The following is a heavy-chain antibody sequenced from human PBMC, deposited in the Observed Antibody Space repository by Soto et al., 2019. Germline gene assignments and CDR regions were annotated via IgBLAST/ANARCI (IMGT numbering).Heavy chain of an antibody. CDR2: INHSGST. D-gene: IGHD5-18*01. CDR1: GGSFSGYY. J-gene: IGHJ4*02. CDR3: AREGGLPKGGFDY. Sequence: PSETLSLTCAVSGGSFSGYYWSWIRQPPGTGLEWIGEINHSGSTNYNPSLKSRVTISVDTSKNQFSLKLTSVTAADTAVYYCAREGGLPKGGFDYWGQGTQVTVSS. V-gene: IGHV4-34*01.